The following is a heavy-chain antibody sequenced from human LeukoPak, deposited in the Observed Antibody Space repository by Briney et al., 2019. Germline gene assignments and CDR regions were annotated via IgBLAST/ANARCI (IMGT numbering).Heavy chain of an antibody. Sequence: SVKVSCKASVGTFSNYVISGVGQAPGQGLEWMGGIFPICGTANYAQKFQGRVTITADESTSTAYMELSSLRSEDTAVYYCARADPYYYGSGSYYNAEYFQHWGQGTLVTVSS. D-gene: IGHD3-10*01. V-gene: IGHV1-69*13. J-gene: IGHJ1*01. CDR1: VGTFSNYV. CDR3: ARADPYYYGSGSYYNAEYFQH. CDR2: IFPICGTA.